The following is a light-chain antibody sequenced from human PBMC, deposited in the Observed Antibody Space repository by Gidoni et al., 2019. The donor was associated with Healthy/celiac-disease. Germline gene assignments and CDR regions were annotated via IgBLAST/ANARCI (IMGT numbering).Light chain of an antibody. CDR3: MQRIEFPYT. J-gene: IGKJ2*01. CDR2: TIS. V-gene: IGKV2-40*01. CDR1: QSLLDSDDGNTD. Sequence: SGMTQTPLSLPVTPGEPASISCRSSQSLLDSDDGNTDLNWYLQKAGQSPQLLIYTISYRASGVPHRFSGSGSGTDFTLKISRVEAEDVGVYYCMQRIEFPYTFGQGTKLEIK.